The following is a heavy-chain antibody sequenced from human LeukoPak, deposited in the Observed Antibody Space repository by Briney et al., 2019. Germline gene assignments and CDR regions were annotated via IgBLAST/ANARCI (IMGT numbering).Heavy chain of an antibody. CDR3: ARELVIVVPAVILSGWFDP. J-gene: IGHJ5*02. CDR1: GGTFSSYA. V-gene: IGHV1-69*05. CDR2: IIPIFGTA. D-gene: IGHD2-2*01. Sequence: GASVKVSCKASGGTFSSYAISWVRQAPGQGLEWMGGIIPIFGTANYAQKFQGRVTFTTDESTSTAYMELSRLRSEDTAVYYCARELVIVVPAVILSGWFDPWGQGTLVSVSS.